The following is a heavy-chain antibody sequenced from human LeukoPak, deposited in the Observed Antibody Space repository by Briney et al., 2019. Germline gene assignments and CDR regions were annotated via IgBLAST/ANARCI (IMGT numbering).Heavy chain of an antibody. CDR1: GFTFDDYA. CDR2: ISWNSGSI. Sequence: GGSLRLSCAASGFTFDDYAMHWVRQAPGKGLEWVSGISWNSGSIGYADSVKGRFTISRDNAKNSLYLQMNSLRAEDTALYYCAKAHYYYGMDVWGRGTTVTVSS. J-gene: IGHJ6*02. V-gene: IGHV3-9*01. CDR3: AKAHYYYGMDV.